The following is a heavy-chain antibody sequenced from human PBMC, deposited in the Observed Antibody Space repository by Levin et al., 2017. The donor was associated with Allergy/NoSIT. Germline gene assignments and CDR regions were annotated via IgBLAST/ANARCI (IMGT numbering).Heavy chain of an antibody. CDR1: GFAFSTYT. CDR3: SRAKPGDNSAYSMDV. Sequence: AGGSLRLSCAASGFAFSTYTMNWVRQAPGKGLEWVSSISSRSTNIYYAEPLKGRITISRDNTKNSLYLQMNSLRAEDTAVYYCSRAKPGDNSAYSMDVWGQGTTVTVSS. D-gene: IGHD2-21*01. J-gene: IGHJ6*02. CDR2: ISSRSTNI. V-gene: IGHV3-21*01.